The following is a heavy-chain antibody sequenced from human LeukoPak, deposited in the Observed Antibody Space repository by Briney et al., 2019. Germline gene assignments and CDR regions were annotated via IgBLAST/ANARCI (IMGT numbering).Heavy chain of an antibody. D-gene: IGHD2-15*01. CDR1: GFTFSSYS. CDR2: ISSSSNYM. Sequence: GGSLRLSCAASGFTFSSYSMSWVRQAPGEGLQWVSYISSSSNYMYYADSVKGRFTISRDNAKNSLYLQMNSLRAEDTAVYYCASSSGGSPPPVYWGQGTLVTVSS. V-gene: IGHV3-21*01. J-gene: IGHJ4*02. CDR3: ASSSGGSPPPVY.